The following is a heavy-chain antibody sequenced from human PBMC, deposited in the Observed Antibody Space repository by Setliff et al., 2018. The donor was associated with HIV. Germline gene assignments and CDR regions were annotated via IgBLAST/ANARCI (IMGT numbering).Heavy chain of an antibody. Sequence: SETLSLTCTVSGDSITSDAFYWTWVRQPAGKGLEWIGHIHTSGSTNHNPSLKSRVTISVDTSKNQFSLKLSSVTAADTAVYYCARVWLHNDGDKPRFDPWGQGILVTVSS. V-gene: IGHV4-61*09. J-gene: IGHJ5*02. CDR3: ARVWLHNDGDKPRFDP. D-gene: IGHD5-12*01. CDR1: GDSITSDAFY. CDR2: IHTSGST.